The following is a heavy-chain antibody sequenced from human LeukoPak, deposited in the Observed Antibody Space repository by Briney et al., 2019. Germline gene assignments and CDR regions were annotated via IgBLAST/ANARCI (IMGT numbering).Heavy chain of an antibody. J-gene: IGHJ4*02. V-gene: IGHV3-23*01. CDR3: AKYRSRGAKDSSFDY. CDR2: ISGSGDNT. D-gene: IGHD3-16*02. CDR1: GLSFRSYG. Sequence: GGSLRLSCEASGLSFRSYGMSWVRQAPGKGLEWVSGISGSGDNTYYTDSVKGRFTISRDNSKNTLYLQMNSLRAEDTAVYYCAKYRSRGAKDSSFDYWRQGTLVTVSS.